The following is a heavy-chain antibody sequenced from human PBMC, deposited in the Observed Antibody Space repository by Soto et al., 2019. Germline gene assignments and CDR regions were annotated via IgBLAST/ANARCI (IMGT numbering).Heavy chain of an antibody. D-gene: IGHD5-12*01. CDR2: IIPIFGTA. CDR3: GWSRDGYNLGLYYYGMDV. V-gene: IGHV1-69*13. CDR1: GGTFSSYA. J-gene: IGHJ6*02. Sequence: SVKVSCKASGGTFSSYAISWVRQAPGQGLEWMGGIIPIFGTANYAQKFQGRVTITADESTSTAYMELSSLRSEDTAVYYCGWSRDGYNLGLYYYGMDVWGQGTTVTGSS.